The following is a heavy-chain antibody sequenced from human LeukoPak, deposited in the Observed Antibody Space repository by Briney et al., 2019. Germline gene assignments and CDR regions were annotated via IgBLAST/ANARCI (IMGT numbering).Heavy chain of an antibody. D-gene: IGHD6-19*01. CDR3: ARGYSSGCPGGY. CDR1: GFTFSSHP. CDR2: ISYDGSNK. V-gene: IGHV3-30-3*01. Sequence: GRSLRLSCAASGFTFSSHPMHWVRQAPGKGLEWVALISYDGSNKYSADSVKGRFTISRDNSKNTLYLEMNSLRADDTAVYYCARGYSSGCPGGYWGQGTLVTVSS. J-gene: IGHJ4*02.